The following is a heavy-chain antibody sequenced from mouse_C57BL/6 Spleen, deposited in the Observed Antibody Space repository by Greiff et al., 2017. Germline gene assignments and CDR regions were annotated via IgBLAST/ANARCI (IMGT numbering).Heavy chain of an antibody. CDR2: IYPRSGNT. Sequence: QVQLQQSGAELARPGASVKLSCKASGYTFTSYGISWVKQRTGQGLEWIGEIYPRSGNTYYNEKFKGKATLTADKSSSTAYMELRSLTSEDSAVYFCARYDYYGSSDWYFDVWGTGTTVTVSS. J-gene: IGHJ1*03. V-gene: IGHV1-81*01. CDR3: ARYDYYGSSDWYFDV. D-gene: IGHD1-1*01. CDR1: GYTFTSYG.